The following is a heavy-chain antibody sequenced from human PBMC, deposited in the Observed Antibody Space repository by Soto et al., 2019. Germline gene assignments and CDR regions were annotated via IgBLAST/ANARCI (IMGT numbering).Heavy chain of an antibody. J-gene: IGHJ4*02. CDR2: IYPGDSDT. V-gene: IGHV5-51*01. D-gene: IGHD1-26*01. CDR3: ARKPGGSLPFDY. CDR1: GYKFTNYW. Sequence: EVQLVQSGAEVKKPGESLQISCKGSGYKFTNYWIAWVRQMPGKGLEWMGIIYPGDSDTRYSPSFRGQVTISVDKSINTAYLQWSSLKASDTAMYYCARKPGGSLPFDYWGQGTLVTVSS.